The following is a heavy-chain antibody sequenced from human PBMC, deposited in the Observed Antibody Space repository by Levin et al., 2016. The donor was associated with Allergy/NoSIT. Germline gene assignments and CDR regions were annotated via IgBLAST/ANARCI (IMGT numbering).Heavy chain of an antibody. V-gene: IGHV1-2*02. CDR1: GYTFVNHD. J-gene: IGHJ4*02. CDR3: ARASARDSSSWYVFGF. D-gene: IGHD6-13*01. Sequence: ASVKVSCKASGYTFVNHDISWVRQAPGQGLEWMGWINPNTGVTTYAQKFQGRVRMTKETSFSTAYMELYRLTSNDTAVYYCARASARDSSSWYVFGFWGQGTVVTVSP. CDR2: INPNTGVT.